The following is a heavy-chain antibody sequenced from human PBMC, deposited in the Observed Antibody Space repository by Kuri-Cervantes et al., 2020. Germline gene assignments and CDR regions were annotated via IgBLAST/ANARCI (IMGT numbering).Heavy chain of an antibody. J-gene: IGHJ6*02. V-gene: IGHV3-53*01. CDR2: IYSGGST. CDR1: GFTFSSYG. Sequence: LSLTCAASGFTFSSYGMHWVRQAPGKGLEWVSVIYSGGSTYYADSVKGRFTISRDNSKNTLYLQMNSLRAEDTAVYYCARDRGYSYGGVFYYYYGMDVWGQGTTVTVSS. CDR3: ARDRGYSYGGVFYYYYGMDV. D-gene: IGHD5-18*01.